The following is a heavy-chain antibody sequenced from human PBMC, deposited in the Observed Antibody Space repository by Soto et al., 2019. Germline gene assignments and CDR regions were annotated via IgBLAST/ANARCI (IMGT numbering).Heavy chain of an antibody. CDR2: IYPGDSDT. D-gene: IGHD3-22*01. V-gene: IGHV5-51*01. J-gene: IGHJ4*02. CDR3: ARLRDYYDGSGRGSAFYFDY. CDR1: GYSFTSYW. Sequence: LGESLKISCKGSGYSFTSYWIGWVRQMPGKGLEWMGIIYPGDSDTRYSPSFQGQVTISADKSISTAYLQWSSLKASDTAMYYCARLRDYYDGSGRGSAFYFDYWGQGTLVTVSS.